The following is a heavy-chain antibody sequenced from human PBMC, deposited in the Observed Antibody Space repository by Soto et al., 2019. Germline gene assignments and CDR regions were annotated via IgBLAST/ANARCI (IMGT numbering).Heavy chain of an antibody. CDR3: ARGPAGRLDF. V-gene: IGHV3-13*04. J-gene: IGHJ4*02. CDR1: GFLFNNYD. D-gene: IGHD1-26*01. CDR2: IGTAGDT. Sequence: EVQLVEAGGGLVQPGGSVRLSCEGSGFLFNNYDMHWVRQATGKGLEWVSGIGTAGDTYYRGSVKGRFIISRENGKNSLYLQMNGLRVGDTAVYYCARGPAGRLDFWGQGTLAIVYS.